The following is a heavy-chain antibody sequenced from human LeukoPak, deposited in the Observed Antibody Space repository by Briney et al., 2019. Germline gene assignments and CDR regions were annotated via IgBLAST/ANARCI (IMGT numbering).Heavy chain of an antibody. V-gene: IGHV4-59*08. CDR1: GGSFSGYY. D-gene: IGHD6-19*01. CDR3: ARATIAVAAGGVYWYFDL. J-gene: IGHJ2*01. CDR2: IYYSGST. Sequence: KPSETLSLTCAVYGGSFSGYYWSWIRQPPGKGLEWIGYIYYSGSTNYNPSLKSRVTISVDTSKNQFSLKLSSVTAADTAVYYCARATIAVAAGGVYWYFDLWGRGTLVTVSP.